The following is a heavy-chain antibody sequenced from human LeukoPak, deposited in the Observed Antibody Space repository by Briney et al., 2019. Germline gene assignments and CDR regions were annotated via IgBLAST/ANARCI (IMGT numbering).Heavy chain of an antibody. D-gene: IGHD3-10*01. J-gene: IGHJ4*02. V-gene: IGHV1-18*01. CDR3: ARDPFYYGSGSYLGDY. CDR2: MNPNSGNT. CDR1: GYTFTSYD. Sequence: ASVKVSCKASGYTFTSYDINWVRQATGQGLEWMGWMNPNSGNTNYAQKLQGRVTMTTDTSTSTAYMELRSLRSDDTAVYYCARDPFYYGSGSYLGDYWGQGTLVTVSA.